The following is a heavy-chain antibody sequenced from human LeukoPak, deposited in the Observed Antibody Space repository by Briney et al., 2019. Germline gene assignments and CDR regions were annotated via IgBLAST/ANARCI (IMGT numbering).Heavy chain of an antibody. J-gene: IGHJ4*02. Sequence: SETLSLTCTVSGGSTSSDHWSWIRQPPEKGLEWIGCISYRGSTNYNPSLKSRVTISIDTSKRHFSLKLTSVTAADTGVYYCARGRGLGVITPYSDSWGQETLVTVSS. D-gene: IGHD3-16*02. V-gene: IGHV4-59*08. CDR2: ISYRGST. CDR1: GGSTSSDH. CDR3: ARGRGLGVITPYSDS.